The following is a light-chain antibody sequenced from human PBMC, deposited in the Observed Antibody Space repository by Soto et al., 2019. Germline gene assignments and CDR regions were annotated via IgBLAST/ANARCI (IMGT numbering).Light chain of an antibody. V-gene: IGKV3-20*01. CDR2: GAS. J-gene: IGKJ1*01. CDR3: HQYSSSPRT. CDR1: QSVSNNY. Sequence: EVVLTQSPGTLSLSPGERATLSCRASQSVSNNYLAWYQQKPGQAPRLLIYGASTRATGVPDRFSGSGSGAEFTLTISGREPEDLVVFYCHQYSSSPRTFGQGNRVEV.